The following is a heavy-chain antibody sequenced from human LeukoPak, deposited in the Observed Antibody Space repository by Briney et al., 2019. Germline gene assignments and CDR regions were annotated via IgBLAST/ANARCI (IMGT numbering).Heavy chain of an antibody. CDR1: GFTFSSYE. CDR3: ARAGRDTAVVFDAFDI. V-gene: IGHV3-48*03. CDR2: ISSSGTTI. D-gene: IGHD5-18*01. J-gene: IGHJ3*02. Sequence: TGGSLRLSCAASGFTFSSYEMNWVRQAPGKGLEWVSYISSSGTTIYYADSVKGRFTISRDNAKNSLYLQMNSLRADDTAVYYCARAGRDTAVVFDAFDIWGQGTMVTVSS.